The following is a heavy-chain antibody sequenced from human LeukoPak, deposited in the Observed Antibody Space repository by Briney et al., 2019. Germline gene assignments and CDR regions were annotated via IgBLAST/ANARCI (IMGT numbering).Heavy chain of an antibody. CDR2: ISGTGDTT. Sequence: GGPLRLSCAASGFTFSSYAMSWVRQAPGKGLEWVSAISGTGDTTFYADSVKGRFTISRDSSKNTLYLLMNSLRAEDTAVYYCAKAEPMTTYFDSWGQGTLVTVSS. CDR3: AKAEPMTTYFDS. V-gene: IGHV3-23*01. D-gene: IGHD4-11*01. CDR1: GFTFSSYA. J-gene: IGHJ4*02.